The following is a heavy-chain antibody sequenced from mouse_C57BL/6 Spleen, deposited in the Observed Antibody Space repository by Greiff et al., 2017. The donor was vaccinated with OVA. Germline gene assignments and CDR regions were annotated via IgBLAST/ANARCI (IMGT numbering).Heavy chain of an antibody. CDR2: IYPGDGDT. D-gene: IGHD1-1*01. Sequence: QVQLQQSGPELVKPGASVKISCKASGYAFSSSWMNWVKQRPGKGLEWIRRIYPGDGDTNYNGKFKGKATLTADKSSSTVYMQLSSLTSEDSAVYFCAREGITTVVNYFDYWGQGTTLTVSS. V-gene: IGHV1-82*01. CDR3: AREGITTVVNYFDY. CDR1: GYAFSSSW. J-gene: IGHJ2*01.